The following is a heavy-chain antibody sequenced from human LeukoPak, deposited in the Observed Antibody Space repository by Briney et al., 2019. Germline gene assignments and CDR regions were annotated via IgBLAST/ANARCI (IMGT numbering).Heavy chain of an antibody. Sequence: GGSLRLSCAASGFTFSSYSMNWVRQAPGKGLEWVSSISSSSSYIYYADSVKGRFTISRDNAKNSLYLQMNSLRAEDTAVYYCARGGYGDYAVDSWGQGTLVTVSS. CDR2: ISSSSSYI. D-gene: IGHD4-17*01. V-gene: IGHV3-21*04. J-gene: IGHJ1*01. CDR3: ARGGYGDYAVDS. CDR1: GFTFSSYS.